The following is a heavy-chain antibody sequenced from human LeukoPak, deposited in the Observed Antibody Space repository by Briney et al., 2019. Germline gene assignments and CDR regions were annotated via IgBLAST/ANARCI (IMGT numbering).Heavy chain of an antibody. CDR1: GFTFSSYG. CDR3: AKEGESGYFDY. CDR2: IWYGGSNK. D-gene: IGHD1-26*01. Sequence: GGSLRLSCAASGFTFSSYGMHWVRQAPGKGLEWVAVIWYGGSNKYYADSVKGRFTISRDNSKNTLYLQMNSLRAEDTAVYYCAKEGESGYFDYWGQGTLVTVSS. V-gene: IGHV3-30*02. J-gene: IGHJ4*02.